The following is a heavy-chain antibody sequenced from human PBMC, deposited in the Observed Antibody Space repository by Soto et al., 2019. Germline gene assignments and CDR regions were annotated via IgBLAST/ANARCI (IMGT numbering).Heavy chain of an antibody. CDR3: ATSYYNFWSGYYLAYFDY. CDR2: IKHSGST. CDR1: GVSLTGYY. J-gene: IGHJ4*02. Sequence: SENLSLTCAVYGVSLTGYYWSWIRQPPGKGLEWIGEIKHSGSTNYNPSVKSRVTISVDTYKKQFSLKLSSVTAADTAVYYCATSYYNFWSGYYLAYFDYWGQGTLVTVSS. D-gene: IGHD3-3*01. V-gene: IGHV4-34*01.